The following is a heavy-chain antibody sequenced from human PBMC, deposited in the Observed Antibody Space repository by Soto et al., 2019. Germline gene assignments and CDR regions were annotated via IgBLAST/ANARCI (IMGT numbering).Heavy chain of an antibody. V-gene: IGHV3-30*18. CDR1: GFTFSSYG. CDR3: AKDPSRDGYNSLFDY. Sequence: TGGSLRLSCAASGFTFSSYGMHWVRQAPGKGLEWVAVISYDGSNKYYADSVKGRFTISRDNSKNTLYLQMNSLRAEDTAVYYCAKDPSRDGYNSLFDYWGQGTLVTVSS. CDR2: ISYDGSNK. D-gene: IGHD5-12*01. J-gene: IGHJ4*02.